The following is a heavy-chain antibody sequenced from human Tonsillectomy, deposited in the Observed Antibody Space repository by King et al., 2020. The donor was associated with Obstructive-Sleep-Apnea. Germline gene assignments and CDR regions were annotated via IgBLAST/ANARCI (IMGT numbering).Heavy chain of an antibody. CDR1: GFTFSSYS. CDR3: ARDAYGPDPFDY. J-gene: IGHJ4*02. D-gene: IGHD3-10*01. Sequence: VQLVESGGGLVKPGGSLRLSCAASGFTFSSYSMNWVRQAPGKGLEWVSSIISSSSYIYYADSVEGRFTIPRDNAKNSLYLQMNSLGAEDTAVYYCARDAYGPDPFDYWGQGTLVTVSS. V-gene: IGHV3-21*01. CDR2: IISSSSYI.